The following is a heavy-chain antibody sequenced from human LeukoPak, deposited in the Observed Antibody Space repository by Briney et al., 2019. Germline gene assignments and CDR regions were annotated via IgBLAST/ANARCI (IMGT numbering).Heavy chain of an antibody. CDR1: GGCISSSSYY. J-gene: IGHJ4*02. CDR3: ASGSYYYFDY. D-gene: IGHD1-26*01. CDR2: IYYSGST. V-gene: IGHV4-39*01. Sequence: SETLSLTCTVSGGCISSSSYYWGWIRQPPGKGLEWIGSIYYSGSTYYNPSLKSRVTISVDTSKNQFSLKLSSVPAADTAVYYCASGSYYYFDYWGQGTLVTVSS.